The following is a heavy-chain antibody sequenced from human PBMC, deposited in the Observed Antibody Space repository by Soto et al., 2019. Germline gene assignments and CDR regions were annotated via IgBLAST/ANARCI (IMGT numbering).Heavy chain of an antibody. V-gene: IGHV3-64D*08. CDR3: VKEAQPLYYESSDYSD. Sequence: PGGSLRLSCSASGFTFSSYTMHWVRQAPGKGLDFVSAINTNGGSTYYADSVKGRFTISRDNSKNTLYLQMSSLRAEDTAVYYCVKEAQPLYYESSDYSDWGQGTLVTVSS. D-gene: IGHD3-22*01. J-gene: IGHJ4*02. CDR2: INTNGGST. CDR1: GFTFSSYT.